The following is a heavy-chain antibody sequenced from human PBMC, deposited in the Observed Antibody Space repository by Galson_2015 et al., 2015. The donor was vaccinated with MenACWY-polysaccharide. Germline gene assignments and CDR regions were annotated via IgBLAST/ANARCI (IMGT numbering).Heavy chain of an antibody. CDR1: GYIFNNYW. CDR3: ARLRGLGGQFYCDF. V-gene: IGHV5-51*03. Sequence: QSGAEVKKPGESLKISCKASGYIFNNYWIGWVRQMPDKGLEWMGRIFPDNSDPRYSPSFQGQVTVSVDKSTSTAYLHLSGLEASDTGMYYCARLRGLGGQFYCDFWGQGSLV. D-gene: IGHD4-23*01. J-gene: IGHJ4*02. CDR2: IFPDNSDP.